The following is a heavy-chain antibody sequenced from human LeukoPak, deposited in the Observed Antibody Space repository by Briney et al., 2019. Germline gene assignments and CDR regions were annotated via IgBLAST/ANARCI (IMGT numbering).Heavy chain of an antibody. CDR1: GFTFDDYA. J-gene: IGHJ4*02. Sequence: PGGSLRLSCAASGFTFDDYAMHWVRQAPGKGLEWVSGISWNSGSIGYADSVKGRFTISRDNAKNSLYLQMNSLRAEDTALYYCAKDSYYGDYFDYWGQGTLVTVSS. CDR3: AKDSYYGDYFDY. V-gene: IGHV3-9*01. CDR2: ISWNSGSI. D-gene: IGHD4-17*01.